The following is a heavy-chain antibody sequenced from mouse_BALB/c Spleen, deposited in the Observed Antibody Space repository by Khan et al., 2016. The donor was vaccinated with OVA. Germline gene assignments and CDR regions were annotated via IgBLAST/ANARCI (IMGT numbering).Heavy chain of an antibody. Sequence: EVQLQESGPGLVKPSQSLSLTCSVTGYSITSGYFWNWIRQFPGNKLEWMGYIRYDGDSNYNPSLKNRISITRDTSKNQFFLKLNSVTPEDTATLYCARGGNSGPAWFAYWGQGTLVTVSP. CDR2: IRYDGDS. CDR1: GYSITSGYF. D-gene: IGHD3-1*01. J-gene: IGHJ3*01. CDR3: ARGGNSGPAWFAY. V-gene: IGHV3-6*01.